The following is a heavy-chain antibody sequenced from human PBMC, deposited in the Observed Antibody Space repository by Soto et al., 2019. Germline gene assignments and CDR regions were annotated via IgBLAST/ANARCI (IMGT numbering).Heavy chain of an antibody. CDR1: GFTFSTYA. D-gene: IGHD6-19*01. J-gene: IGHJ4*02. CDR3: AKTGSGPHFDY. CDR2: LGNSGAST. V-gene: IGHV3-23*01. Sequence: GGSLRLSCAASGFTFSTYAMSWVRQAPGEGLEWVSGLGNSGASTYYADSVKGRFTISRDNSKNTLFFQMNSLRAEDTAVYYCAKTGSGPHFDYWGQGTLVTVSS.